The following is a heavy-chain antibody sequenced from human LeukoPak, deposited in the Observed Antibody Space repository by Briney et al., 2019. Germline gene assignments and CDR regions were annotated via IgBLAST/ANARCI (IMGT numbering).Heavy chain of an antibody. CDR2: ISSSGSTI. CDR3: ARDHSSSGWYEAWFDP. D-gene: IGHD6-19*01. CDR1: GFTFSSYE. J-gene: IGHJ5*02. Sequence: GGSLRLSRAASGFTFSSYEMNWVRQAPGKGLEWVSYISSSGSTIYYADSVKGRFTISRDNAKNSLYLQMNSLRAEDTAVYYCARDHSSSGWYEAWFDPWGQGTLVTVSS. V-gene: IGHV3-48*03.